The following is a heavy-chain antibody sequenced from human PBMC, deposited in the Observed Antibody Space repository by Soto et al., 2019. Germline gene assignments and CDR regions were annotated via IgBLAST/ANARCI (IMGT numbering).Heavy chain of an antibody. CDR3: ERGGSGSYKAVPPY. Sequence: ASVKVSCKASGYTFTSYDINWLRQATGQGLEWMGWMNPNSGNTGYAQKFQGRVTMTRNTSISTAYMELSSLRSEDTAVYYCERGGSGSYKAVPPYWGQGTLVPVSP. J-gene: IGHJ4*02. D-gene: IGHD3-10*01. CDR1: GYTFTSYD. CDR2: MNPNSGNT. V-gene: IGHV1-8*01.